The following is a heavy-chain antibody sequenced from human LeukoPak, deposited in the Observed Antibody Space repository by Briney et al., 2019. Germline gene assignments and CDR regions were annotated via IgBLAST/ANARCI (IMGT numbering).Heavy chain of an antibody. Sequence: ASVKVSCKASGGTFSSYAISWVRQAPGQGLEWMGGIIPIFGTANYAQKFQGRVTMTRDMSTSTVYMELSSLRSEDTAVYYCAGDHRRTWSSSFWFDPWGQGTLVTVSS. J-gene: IGHJ5*02. CDR3: AGDHRRTWSSSFWFDP. V-gene: IGHV1-69*05. CDR2: IIPIFGTA. D-gene: IGHD6-13*01. CDR1: GGTFSSYA.